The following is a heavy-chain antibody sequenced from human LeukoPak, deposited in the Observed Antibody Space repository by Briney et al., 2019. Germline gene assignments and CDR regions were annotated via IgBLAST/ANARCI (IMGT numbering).Heavy chain of an antibody. CDR3: ARDRHHDAFDI. CDR2: ISHDGSNN. Sequence: GGSLRLSCAASGFTFSNYGMHWVRQAPGKGLEWVVVISHDGSNNNYADSVKGRFTISRDNSKNTLYLQMNSLRVEDTAVYYCARDRHHDAFDIWGQGTMVTVSS. V-gene: IGHV3-30*03. CDR1: GFTFSNYG. J-gene: IGHJ3*02.